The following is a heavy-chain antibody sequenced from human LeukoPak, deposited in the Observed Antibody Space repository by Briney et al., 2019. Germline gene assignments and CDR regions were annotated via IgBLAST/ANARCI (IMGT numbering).Heavy chain of an antibody. D-gene: IGHD2-15*01. Sequence: PGGSLRLSCVASGFTFSSYGMHWVRQAPGKGLEWVAVISYDGSNKYYADSVKGRFTISRDNSKNTLYLQMNSLRAEDTAVYYCAKGGYCSGGSCYPLDYWGQGTLVTVSS. CDR1: GFTFSSYG. V-gene: IGHV3-30*18. J-gene: IGHJ4*02. CDR2: ISYDGSNK. CDR3: AKGGYCSGGSCYPLDY.